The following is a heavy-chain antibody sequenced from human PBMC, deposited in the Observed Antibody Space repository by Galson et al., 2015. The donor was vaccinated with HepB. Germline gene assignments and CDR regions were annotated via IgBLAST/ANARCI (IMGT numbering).Heavy chain of an antibody. CDR3: ARGRGYCSGGSCYPGYYFDY. Sequence: LSLTCAVYGGSFSGYYWSWIRQPPGKGLEWIGEINHSGSTNYNPSLKSRVTISVDTSKNQFSLKLSSVTAADTAVYYCARGRGYCSGGSCYPGYYFDYWGQGTLVTVSS. V-gene: IGHV4-34*01. D-gene: IGHD2-15*01. J-gene: IGHJ4*02. CDR1: GGSFSGYY. CDR2: INHSGST.